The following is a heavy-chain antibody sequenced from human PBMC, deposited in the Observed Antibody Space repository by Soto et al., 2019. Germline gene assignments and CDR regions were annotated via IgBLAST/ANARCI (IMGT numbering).Heavy chain of an antibody. J-gene: IGHJ4*02. CDR3: ARDNGYESDY. V-gene: IGHV1-8*01. D-gene: IGHD5-12*01. CDR2: MNAYSGNT. Sequence: ASVKVSCKASGYTFTSYDINWVRQATGQGLEWMGWMNAYSGNTTYAQKLQGRVTMTTDTSMSTAYMELRSLRSEDTAVYYCARDNGYESDYWGQGTLVTVSS. CDR1: GYTFTSYD.